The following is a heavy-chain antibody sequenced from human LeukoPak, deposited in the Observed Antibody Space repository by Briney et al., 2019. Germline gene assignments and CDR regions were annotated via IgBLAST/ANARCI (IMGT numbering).Heavy chain of an antibody. CDR3: ARDQKVGATPYFGMDV. J-gene: IGHJ6*02. CDR2: IIPMFGTV. Sequence: GASVKASCKASGGAFSSYAINWVRQATGQGLEWMGRIIPMFGTVNYEQKFQGRVTIIADKFTSTAYMELSSLRFEDTAMYYCARDQKVGATPYFGMDVWGQGTTVTVSS. V-gene: IGHV1-69*06. CDR1: GGAFSSYA. D-gene: IGHD1-26*01.